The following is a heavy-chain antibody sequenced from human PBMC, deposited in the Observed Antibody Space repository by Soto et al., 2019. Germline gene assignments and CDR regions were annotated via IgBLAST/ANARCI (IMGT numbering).Heavy chain of an antibody. V-gene: IGHV3-30-3*01. CDR3: SKGCRFGELNYGMDV. CDR1: GFSFSGYA. D-gene: IGHD3-10*01. Sequence: GGSLRLSCAASGFSFSGYAMHWVRQAPGKGLEWVGVTSYDGSNKYYADSVKGRFTISRDNSKNTLYLQMNSRRAEDTAFFYCSKGCRFGELNYGMDVWGQGTTVTVSS. CDR2: TSYDGSNK. J-gene: IGHJ6*02.